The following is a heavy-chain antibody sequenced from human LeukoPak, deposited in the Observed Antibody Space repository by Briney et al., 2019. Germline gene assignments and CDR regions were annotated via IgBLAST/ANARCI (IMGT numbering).Heavy chain of an antibody. J-gene: IGHJ3*02. Sequence: PGGPLRLSCAASGLTVSSSYMSWVRQAPGKGLEWVSIIYNDGSTYYADSMKGRFTVSRDISKNTLYLQVNSLRAEDTAMYYCARNTLFAFDIWGQGTMVTVSS. CDR3: ARNTLFAFDI. CDR1: GLTVSSSY. V-gene: IGHV3-53*01. CDR2: IYNDGST.